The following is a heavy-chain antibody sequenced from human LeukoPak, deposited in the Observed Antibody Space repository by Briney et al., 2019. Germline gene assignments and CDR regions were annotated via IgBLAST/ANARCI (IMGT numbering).Heavy chain of an antibody. J-gene: IGHJ4*02. V-gene: IGHV3-23*01. CDR3: AKRLFSGSYPSYFDY. Sequence: GGSLRLSCAASGFNFANHAMSWVRQTPGKGLEWVSAISGGGDITYYADSVTGRFTISRDNSKDTLFLQMHSLRPGDTAVYYCAKRLFSGSYPSYFDYWGQGTLVTVSS. D-gene: IGHD1-26*01. CDR2: ISGGGDIT. CDR1: GFNFANHA.